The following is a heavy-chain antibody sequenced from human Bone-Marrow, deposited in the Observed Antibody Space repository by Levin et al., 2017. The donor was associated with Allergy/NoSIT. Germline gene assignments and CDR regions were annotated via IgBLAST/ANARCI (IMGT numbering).Heavy chain of an antibody. D-gene: IGHD3-9*01. V-gene: IGHV3-11*05. CDR2: ISSSSSYT. Sequence: GGSLRLSCAASGFTFSDYYMSWIRQAPGKGLEWVSYISSSSSYTNYADSVKGRFTISRDNAKNSLYLQMNSLRAEDTAVYYCARDSGYDILTGYSNAFDIWGQGTMVTVSS. CDR1: GFTFSDYY. J-gene: IGHJ3*02. CDR3: ARDSGYDILTGYSNAFDI.